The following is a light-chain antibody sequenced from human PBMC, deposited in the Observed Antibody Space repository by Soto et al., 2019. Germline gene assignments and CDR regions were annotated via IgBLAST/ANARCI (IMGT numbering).Light chain of an antibody. V-gene: IGKV4-1*01. J-gene: IGKJ1*01. CDR1: QSVLHSPNNKNY. CDR2: WAS. Sequence: DIVMTQSPDSLAVSLGERATINCKSSQSVLHSPNNKNYLAWYQHKPGQPPKMLIYWASSRESGVPDRFSGSGSGTDFTLTISSPQSEDVAVYYCQQYYTNSWSFGQGTKVEIK. CDR3: QQYYTNSWS.